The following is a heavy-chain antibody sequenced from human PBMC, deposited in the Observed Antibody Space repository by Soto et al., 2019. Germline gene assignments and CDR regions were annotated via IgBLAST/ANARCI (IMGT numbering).Heavy chain of an antibody. J-gene: IGHJ4*02. CDR3: ARVPYSSGWYQSDY. CDR1: GFTFNDYG. D-gene: IGHD6-19*01. CDR2: IWSDGSNK. Sequence: GGSLRLSCAASGFTFNDYGMHWVRQAPGKGLQWVAVIWSDGSNKYYADSVKGRFTISRDNSKNTLYLQMNSLRAEDTAVYYCARVPYSSGWYQSDYWGQGTLVTVSS. V-gene: IGHV3-33*01.